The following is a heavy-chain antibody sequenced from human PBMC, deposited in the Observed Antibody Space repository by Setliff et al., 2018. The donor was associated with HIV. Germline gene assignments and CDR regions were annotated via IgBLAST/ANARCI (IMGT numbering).Heavy chain of an antibody. J-gene: IGHJ4*02. CDR2: MNPNSGNT. CDR3: ARHESGRSSSWSNFDY. V-gene: IGHV1-8*02. Sequence: ASVKVSCKASGYTFTDNYMHWVRQAPGQGLEWMGWMNPNSGNTGYAQKFQGRVTMTRNTSINTAYMELSSLRSQDTAVYYCARHESGRSSSWSNFDYWGQGTLVTVSS. D-gene: IGHD6-13*01. CDR1: GYTFTDNY.